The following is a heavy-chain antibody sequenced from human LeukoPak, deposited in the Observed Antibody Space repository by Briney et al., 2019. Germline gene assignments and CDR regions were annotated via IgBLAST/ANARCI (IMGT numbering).Heavy chain of an antibody. V-gene: IGHV4-39*07. CDR1: GGSISSSSYY. J-gene: IGHJ6*03. Sequence: SETLSLTCTVSGGSISSSSYYWGWIRQPPGKGLEWIGSIYYSGSTYYNPSLKSRVTISVDTSKNQFSLKLSSVTAADTAVYYCARGPHYYGSGSYYNPTYYYYYYMDVWGKGTTVTVSS. CDR2: IYYSGST. D-gene: IGHD3-10*01. CDR3: ARGPHYYGSGSYYNPTYYYYYYMDV.